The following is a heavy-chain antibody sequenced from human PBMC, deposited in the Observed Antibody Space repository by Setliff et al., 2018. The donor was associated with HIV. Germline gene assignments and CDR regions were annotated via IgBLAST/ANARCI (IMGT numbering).Heavy chain of an antibody. CDR2: IYNSAST. CDR3: ARDRRITMVRGVMNYYYMDV. CDR1: GDSISTDY. Sequence: PSETLSLTCTVSGDSISTDYWTWIRQPPGKGLEWIGYIYNSASTSYNPSLKSRVTISVDTSKNQFSLKLSSVTAADTAVYYCARDRRITMVRGVMNYYYMDVWGKGTTVTVSS. D-gene: IGHD3-10*01. V-gene: IGHV4-4*09. J-gene: IGHJ6*03.